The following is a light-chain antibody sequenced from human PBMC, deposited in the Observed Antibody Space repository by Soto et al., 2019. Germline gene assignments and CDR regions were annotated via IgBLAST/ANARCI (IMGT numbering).Light chain of an antibody. V-gene: IGLV2-23*02. CDR2: EVN. J-gene: IGLJ3*02. Sequence: QSVLTQPASVSGSPGQSITISCTGTSSDVGRYNLVSWYQQHPGKAPKFMIYEVNKRPSGVSNRFSGSKSGNTASLTISGLQAEDEADYYCCSYAGSTTGVFGGGTKLTVL. CDR1: SSDVGRYNL. CDR3: CSYAGSTTGV.